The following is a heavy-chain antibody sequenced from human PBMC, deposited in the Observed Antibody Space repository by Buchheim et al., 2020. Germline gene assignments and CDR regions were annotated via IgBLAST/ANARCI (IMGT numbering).Heavy chain of an antibody. D-gene: IGHD3-16*01. CDR1: GITFSSSH. J-gene: IGHJ4*02. V-gene: IGHV3-48*01. Sequence: EVQLVESGGGLAKPGGSLRLSCAASGITFSSSHMNWVRQAPGKGLEWISYISSSASTIYYTDSVKGRFTISRDNAKNSLYLQMYSLRAEDTAVYYCARGTAGGGTHDYRGQGTL. CDR2: ISSSASTI. CDR3: ARGTAGGGTHDY.